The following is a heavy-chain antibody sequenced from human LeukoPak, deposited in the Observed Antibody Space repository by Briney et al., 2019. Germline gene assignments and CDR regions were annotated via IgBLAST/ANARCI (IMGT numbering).Heavy chain of an antibody. V-gene: IGHV3-21*01. Sequence: GGSLRLSCAASGFTFSSYSMNWVRQAPGKGLEWVSSISSSSSYIYYADSVKGRFTISRDNAKNSLYLQMNSLRAEDTAVYYCXXXIRGSYAKTYAFDIWGQGTMVTVSS. CDR2: ISSSSSYI. J-gene: IGHJ3*02. D-gene: IGHD1-26*01. CDR3: XXXIRGSYAKTYAFDI. CDR1: GFTFSSYS.